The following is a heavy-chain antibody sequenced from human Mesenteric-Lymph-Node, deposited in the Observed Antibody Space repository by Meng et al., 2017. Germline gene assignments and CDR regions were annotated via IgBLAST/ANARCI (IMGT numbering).Heavy chain of an antibody. CDR2: IGGNAAGR. V-gene: IGHV3-23*01. J-gene: IGHJ3*02. Sequence: GGSLRLSCAASGFTFSSYAMSWVRQAPGKGLDWVSAIGGNAAGRYYADSVKGRFTISRDNSKNRLYLQMNSLRAEDTAVYYCAKFYGPFKSDGWTFDGFHIWGQGTMVTVSS. D-gene: IGHD5-24*01. CDR1: GFTFSSYA. CDR3: AKFYGPFKSDGWTFDGFHI.